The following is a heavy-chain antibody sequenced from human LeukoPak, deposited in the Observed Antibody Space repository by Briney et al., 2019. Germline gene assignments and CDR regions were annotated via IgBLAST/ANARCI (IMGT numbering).Heavy chain of an antibody. Sequence: PSETLSLTCTVSGGSINNGGYYWSWIRQHPGKGLEWIGYIYYSGSSYYNPSLRSRVTISVDTSKNHFSLKLSSVTAADTAVYYCARERSGGIENDAFDIWGQGTMVTVSS. J-gene: IGHJ3*02. CDR2: IYYSGSS. V-gene: IGHV4-31*03. D-gene: IGHD2-15*01. CDR3: ARERSGGIENDAFDI. CDR1: GGSINNGGYY.